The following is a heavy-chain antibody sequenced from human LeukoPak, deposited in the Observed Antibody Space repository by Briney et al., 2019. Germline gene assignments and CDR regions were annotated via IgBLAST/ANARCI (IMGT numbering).Heavy chain of an antibody. Sequence: SVKVSCKASGGTFSSYAISWVRQAPGQGLEWMGRIIPILGIANYAQKLQGRVTMTTDTSTSTAYMELRSLRSDDTAVYYCARGVRYCSGGSCYLLENFWGQGTLVTVSS. CDR3: ARGVRYCSGGSCYLLENF. D-gene: IGHD2-15*01. V-gene: IGHV1-69*04. CDR1: GGTFSSYA. J-gene: IGHJ4*02. CDR2: IIPILGIA.